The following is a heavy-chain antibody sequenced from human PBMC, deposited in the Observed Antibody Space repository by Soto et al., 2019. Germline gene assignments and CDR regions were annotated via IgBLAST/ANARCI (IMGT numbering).Heavy chain of an antibody. CDR2: ISYDGSNK. D-gene: IGHD3-22*01. J-gene: IGHJ1*01. CDR3: AKEGYYDSSGYYYEGFQH. CDR1: GFTFSSYG. Sequence: TGGSLRLSCAASGFTFSSYGMHWVRQAPGKGLEWVAVISYDGSNKYYADSVKGRFTISRDNSKNTLYLQMNSLRAEDTAVYYCAKEGYYDSSGYYYEGFQHWGQGTLVTAPQ. V-gene: IGHV3-30*18.